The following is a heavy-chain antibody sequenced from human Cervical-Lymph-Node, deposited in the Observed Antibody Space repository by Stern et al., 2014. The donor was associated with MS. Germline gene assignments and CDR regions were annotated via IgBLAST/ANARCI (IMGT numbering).Heavy chain of an antibody. CDR3: AKSWGFSSYNGMDV. CDR1: GGTFSSHT. Sequence: QVQLVQSGAEVKKPGSSVKVFCKASGGTFSSHTINWVRQAPGQGLEWVGGIMPTFGTANYAQKFQGRVTITADVSTSTAYMEVSSLRPEDMAVYYCAKSWGFSSYNGMDVWGQGTTVTVSS. V-gene: IGHV1-69*01. J-gene: IGHJ6*02. CDR2: IMPTFGTA. D-gene: IGHD2-2*01.